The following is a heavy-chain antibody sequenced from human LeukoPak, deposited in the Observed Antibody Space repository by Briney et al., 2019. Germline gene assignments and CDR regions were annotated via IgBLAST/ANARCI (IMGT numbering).Heavy chain of an antibody. V-gene: IGHV3-48*01. Sequence: GRSLRLSCAASGFTFSSNSMNWVRQAPGKGLEWVSFITGSGTIIYYADSVKGRFTISRDNAKNSVYLQMNSLRAEDTAVYYCARGITELDYWGQGTLVTVSS. CDR3: ARGITELDY. D-gene: IGHD3-10*01. CDR2: ITGSGTII. CDR1: GFTFSSNS. J-gene: IGHJ4*02.